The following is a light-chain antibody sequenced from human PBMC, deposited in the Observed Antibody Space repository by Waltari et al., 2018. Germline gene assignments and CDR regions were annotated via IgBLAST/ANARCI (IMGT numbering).Light chain of an antibody. V-gene: IGLV1-40*01. CDR2: GNW. J-gene: IGLJ2*01. CDR1: SSNMAAGRH. CDR3: QSYDNILGGSV. Sequence: QSVLTQPPSVSGAPGQRVTISCTGTSSNMAAGRHVHWYQQLPGTAPKLLLFGNWYRPSGVPDRFSGSKSGTSASLAIAGLQAEDEAEYYCQSYDNILGGSVFGGGTKLTVL.